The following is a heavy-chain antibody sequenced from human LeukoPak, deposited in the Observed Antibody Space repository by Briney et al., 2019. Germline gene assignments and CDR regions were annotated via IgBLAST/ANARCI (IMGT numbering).Heavy chain of an antibody. CDR2: ISSSGSTI. D-gene: IGHD3-22*01. CDR3: ARDSFYYDSLGFDY. J-gene: IGHJ4*02. Sequence: PGGSLRLSCAASGFTFSSYAMSWVRQAPGKGLEWVSAISSSGSTIYYADSVKGRFTISRDNAKNSLYLQMNSLRAEDTAVYYCARDSFYYDSLGFDYWGQGTLVTVSS. CDR1: GFTFSSYA. V-gene: IGHV3-48*03.